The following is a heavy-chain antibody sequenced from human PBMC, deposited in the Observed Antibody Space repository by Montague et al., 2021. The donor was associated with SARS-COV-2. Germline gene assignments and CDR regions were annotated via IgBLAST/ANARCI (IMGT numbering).Heavy chain of an antibody. CDR1: GVSVNNYY. D-gene: IGHD3-22*01. J-gene: IGHJ3*01. CDR3: VRDFYDTSDYFQGIFDV. Sequence: SETLSLTCSVSGVSVNNYYWAWTRQTPEMGLEWIGYIYYTGSTNYNPSLRNRITISIDTSANQFSLKLRSVTPADTAVYYCVRDFYDTSDYFQGIFDVWGHGTVVSVSS. V-gene: IGHV4-59*02. CDR2: IYYTGST.